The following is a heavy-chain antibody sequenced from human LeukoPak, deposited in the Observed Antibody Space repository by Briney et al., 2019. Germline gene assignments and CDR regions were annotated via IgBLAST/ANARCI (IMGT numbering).Heavy chain of an antibody. D-gene: IGHD6-19*01. J-gene: IGHJ4*02. V-gene: IGHV3-30*04. Sequence: GGSLRLSCAASGFTFSSYAMHWVRQAPGKGLEWVAFISYDGSNKYYTDSVKGRFTISRDNSKSTLYLQMNSLRAEDTAVYYCAKVRWDNSGWYYLDYWGQGTLVTVSS. CDR1: GFTFSSYA. CDR2: ISYDGSNK. CDR3: AKVRWDNSGWYYLDY.